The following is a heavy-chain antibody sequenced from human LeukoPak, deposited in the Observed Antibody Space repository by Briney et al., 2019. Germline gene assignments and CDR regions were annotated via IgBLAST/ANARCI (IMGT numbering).Heavy chain of an antibody. CDR2: IGGSVGRR. D-gene: IGHD3-16*02. V-gene: IGHV3-23*01. CDR3: AQDPPSSPNDYAWVSYRSPDY. Sequence: GGSLRLSCAASGLTFSSYAMTSGRRAPGNGLESFSAIGGSVGRRYPAASGTGRFTISREYSNTRLCLQRNCLRGQATSVYYCAQDPPSSPNDYAWVSYRSPDYSGQGTLVTVSS. CDR1: GLTFSSYA. J-gene: IGHJ4*02.